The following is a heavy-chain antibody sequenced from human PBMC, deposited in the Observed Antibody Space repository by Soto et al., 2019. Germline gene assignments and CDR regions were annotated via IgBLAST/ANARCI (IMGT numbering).Heavy chain of an antibody. J-gene: IGHJ4*02. Sequence: QITLNQSGPTQVKPRQTLTLTCTFSGFSLTTSGVGVRWIRQSPGKAPEWLALIYWDDDKRYSPSLKSRLPITNDTSKNRVGLTMVDLHPADTATYYCAHRVLRTVLGVDQTTAFYFDFWGKGTPVAFS. V-gene: IGHV2-5*02. CDR3: AHRVLRTVLGVDQTTAFYFDF. D-gene: IGHD3-3*01. CDR1: GFSLTTSGVG. CDR2: IYWDDDK.